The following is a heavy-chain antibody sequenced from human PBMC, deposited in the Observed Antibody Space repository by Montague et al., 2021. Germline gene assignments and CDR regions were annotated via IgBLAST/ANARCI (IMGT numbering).Heavy chain of an antibody. J-gene: IGHJ4*02. D-gene: IGHD3-10*01. CDR3: ARAEDYYGSGSYLGFDY. CDR2: IFYSGNT. Sequence: TLSLTCTVSGGSISSGGYYWSWIRPLPGKGLEWIGYIFYSGNTYYNPSLKSRVTISVDKYKNQFSLKLSSVTASDTAVYYCARAEDYYGSGSYLGFDYWGQGTLVTVSS. CDR1: GGSISSGGYY. V-gene: IGHV4-31*03.